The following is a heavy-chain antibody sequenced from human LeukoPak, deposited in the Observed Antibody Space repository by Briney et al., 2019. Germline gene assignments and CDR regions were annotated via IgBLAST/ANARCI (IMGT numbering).Heavy chain of an antibody. V-gene: IGHV3-11*04. Sequence: GGSLRLSCAASGFTFSDYYMSWIRQAPGKGLEWISYISPRSNTIYYAYSVKGRFTISRDNAKNSLYLQMNSLRAEDTAVYYCARRIYYDNSGYRYWGQGTLVTVSS. J-gene: IGHJ4*02. CDR1: GFTFSDYY. D-gene: IGHD3-22*01. CDR3: ARRIYYDNSGYRY. CDR2: ISPRSNTI.